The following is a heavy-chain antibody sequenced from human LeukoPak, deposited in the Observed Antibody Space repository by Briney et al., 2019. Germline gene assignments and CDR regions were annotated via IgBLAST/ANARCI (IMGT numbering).Heavy chain of an antibody. V-gene: IGHV4-39*07. CDR1: GGSLSSSSYY. Sequence: SETLSLTCTVSGGSLSSSSYYWVWIPQPPGMGLEWIGSIYYSGSPYYNPSLKSRVTISVDTSKNQFSLKLSSVTAEDTAVYYCARDGLAVTVVTMVRGVLYFDYWGQGTLVTVSS. D-gene: IGHD3-10*01. CDR2: IYYSGSP. CDR3: ARDGLAVTVVTMVRGVLYFDY. J-gene: IGHJ4*02.